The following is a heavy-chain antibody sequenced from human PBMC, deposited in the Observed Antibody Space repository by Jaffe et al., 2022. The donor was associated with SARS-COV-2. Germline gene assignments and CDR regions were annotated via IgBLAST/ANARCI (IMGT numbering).Heavy chain of an antibody. CDR1: GFTFSSYG. D-gene: IGHD3-16*01. CDR2: IWYDGSNK. CDR3: AREGGSMGVDGSYYYYGMDV. Sequence: QVQLVESGGGVVQPGRSLRLSCAASGFTFSSYGMHWVRQAPGKGLEWVAVIWYDGSNKYYADSVKGRFTISRDNSKNTLYLQMNSLRAEDTAVYYCAREGGSMGVDGSYYYYGMDVWGQGTTVTVSS. J-gene: IGHJ6*02. V-gene: IGHV3-33*01.